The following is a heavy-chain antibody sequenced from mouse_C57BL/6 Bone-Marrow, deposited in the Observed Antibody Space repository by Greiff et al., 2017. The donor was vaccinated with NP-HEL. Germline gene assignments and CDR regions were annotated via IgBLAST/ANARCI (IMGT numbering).Heavy chain of an antibody. V-gene: IGHV1-7*01. D-gene: IGHD1-1*01. CDR1: GYTFTSYW. CDR3: ARSLTTVVADWYFDI. J-gene: IGHJ1*03. Sequence: QVQLKESGAELAKPGASVKLSCKASGYTFTSYWMHWVKQRPGQGLEWIGYINPSSGYTKYNQKFKDKATLTADKSSSTAYMQLSRLTYEDSAVYNCARSLTTVVADWYFDIWGTGTTVTVSS. CDR2: INPSSGYT.